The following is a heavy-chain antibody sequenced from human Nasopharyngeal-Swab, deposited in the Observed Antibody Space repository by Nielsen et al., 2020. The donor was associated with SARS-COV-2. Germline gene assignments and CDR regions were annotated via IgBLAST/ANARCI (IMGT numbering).Heavy chain of an antibody. J-gene: IGHJ5*02. CDR3: ARGGSSLGANLEDP. CDR2: MTPNSGNT. Sequence: GESLKISCKASGYTFINHDINWVRQSTGQGLEWMGWMTPNSGNTGYAQKFQGRVTMTRNNSTRTAYLELRSLRSEDTAVYYCARGGSSLGANLEDPWGQGTLVIVSS. V-gene: IGHV1-8*01. D-gene: IGHD3-10*01. CDR1: GYTFINHD.